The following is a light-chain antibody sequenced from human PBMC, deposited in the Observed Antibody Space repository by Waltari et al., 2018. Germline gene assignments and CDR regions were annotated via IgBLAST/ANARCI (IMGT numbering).Light chain of an antibody. V-gene: IGKV3-20*01. Sequence: EVVLTQPPRPLSLSPGDRATLSSRASQGVSRGRLAWSHQKHNQAPRLLMYVASRRATGIPDRFSCSVTGTDFSLTVSRVVPEDSAVYYCQQYGSSVMYTFGQGTKLEIQ. J-gene: IGKJ2*01. CDR2: VAS. CDR1: QGVSRGR. CDR3: QQYGSSVMYT.